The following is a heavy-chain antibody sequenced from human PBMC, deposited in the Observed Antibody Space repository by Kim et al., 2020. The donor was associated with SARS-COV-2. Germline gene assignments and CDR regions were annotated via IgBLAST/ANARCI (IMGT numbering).Heavy chain of an antibody. V-gene: IGHV3-21*01. CDR3: ARNLSCYYDSSGEYYYYGTDV. CDR1: GFTLSSYT. J-gene: IGHJ6*02. D-gene: IGHD3-22*01. CDR2: ISSSSRYT. Sequence: GGSLRLSCAASGFTLSSYTMNWVRQAPGKGLEWVSSISSSSRYTYYADSVKGRFTISRDNAKNSLYLQMNSLRAEDTAVYYCARNLSCYYDSSGEYYYYGTDVWGQGTTVTVSS.